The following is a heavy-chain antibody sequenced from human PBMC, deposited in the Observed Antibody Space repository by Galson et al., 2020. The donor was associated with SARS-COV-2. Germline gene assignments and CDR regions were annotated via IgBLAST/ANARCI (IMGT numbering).Heavy chain of an antibody. J-gene: IGHJ5*02. D-gene: IGHD7-27*01. V-gene: IGHV4-61*01. CDR2: VSYSGST. CDR3: ARDGDSRNNWFDP. CDR1: GGSVNSGSSY. Sequence: SETLSLTCTVSGGSVNSGSSYWNWIRQPPGKGLEWIGYVSYSGSTTYSPSLKGRVTLSVDTSKNQFSLKLNSVTAADTAIYYCARDGDSRNNWFDPWGQGTLVTVSS.